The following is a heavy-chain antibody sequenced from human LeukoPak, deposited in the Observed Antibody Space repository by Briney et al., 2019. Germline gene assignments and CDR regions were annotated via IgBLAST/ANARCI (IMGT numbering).Heavy chain of an antibody. CDR2: INPSGGST. D-gene: IGHD2-8*01. Sequence: ASVKASCKASGYTFTSYYMHWVRQALGQGLEWMGIINPSGGSTSYAQKFQGRVTMTRDTSTSTVYMELSSLRSEDTAVYYCAREGADIVLMVYAIHSNWFDPWGQGTLVTVSS. CDR3: AREGADIVLMVYAIHSNWFDP. V-gene: IGHV1-46*01. CDR1: GYTFTSYY. J-gene: IGHJ5*02.